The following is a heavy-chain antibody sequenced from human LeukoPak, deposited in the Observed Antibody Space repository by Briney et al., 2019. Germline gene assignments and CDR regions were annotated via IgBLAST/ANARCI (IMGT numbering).Heavy chain of an antibody. J-gene: IGHJ6*04. Sequence: KPSDTLSLTCTLSGRSISSYYWSWIRHPPGKGLEWIGYIYYSGSTNYNPPLKSRVTISVDTSKNQFSLKLSSVSAADTAVYYCARASPRMDVWGKGTTVTVSS. V-gene: IGHV4-59*07. CDR2: IYYSGST. CDR3: ARASPRMDV. CDR1: GRSISSYY.